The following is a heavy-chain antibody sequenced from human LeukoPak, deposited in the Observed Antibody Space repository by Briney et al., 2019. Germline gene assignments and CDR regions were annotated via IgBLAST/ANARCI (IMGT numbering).Heavy chain of an antibody. CDR1: GFTSSNAW. V-gene: IGHV3-15*01. CDR2: IKSKTDGGTT. D-gene: IGHD4-17*01. CDR3: TTTSDYGDHKR. J-gene: IGHJ4*02. Sequence: GGSLRLSCAASGFTSSNAWMSWVRQAPGKGLEWVGRIKSKTDGGTTDYAAPVKGRFTISRDDSKNTLYLQMNSLKTEDTAVYYCTTTSDYGDHKRWGQGTLVTVSS.